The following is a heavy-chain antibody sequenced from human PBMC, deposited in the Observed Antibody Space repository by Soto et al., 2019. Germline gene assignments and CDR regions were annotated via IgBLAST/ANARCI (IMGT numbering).Heavy chain of an antibody. V-gene: IGHV3-20*01. CDR2: VNSNGDKT. CDR3: AREYGSGSSPPWFDP. CDR1: GFTFDDYG. Sequence: EVQLVESGGGVVWPGGSLRLSCAASGFTFDDYGMSWVRQVPGKGLEWVSGVNSNGDKTGYVDSVKGRFTISRDNAKNSQYLQMNSLRVEDTALYHCAREYGSGSSPPWFDPWGQGTLVTVSS. J-gene: IGHJ5*02. D-gene: IGHD3-10*01.